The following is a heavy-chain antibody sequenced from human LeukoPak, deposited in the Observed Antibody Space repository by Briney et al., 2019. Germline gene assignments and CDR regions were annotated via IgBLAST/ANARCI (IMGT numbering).Heavy chain of an antibody. CDR2: ISGSGGST. CDR3: ARDYLPVGGVAAAGKHAEYFQH. D-gene: IGHD6-13*01. CDR1: GFTFSSYA. J-gene: IGHJ1*01. V-gene: IGHV3-23*01. Sequence: GGSLRLSCAASGFTFSSYAMSWVRQAPGKGLEWVSAISGSGGSTYYADSVKGRFTISRDNSKNTLYLQMNSLRAEDTAVYYCARDYLPVGGVAAAGKHAEYFQHWGQGTLVTVSS.